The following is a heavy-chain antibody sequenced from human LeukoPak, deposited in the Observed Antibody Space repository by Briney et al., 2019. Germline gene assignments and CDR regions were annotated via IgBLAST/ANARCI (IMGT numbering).Heavy chain of an antibody. CDR2: INSDGSST. V-gene: IGHV3-74*01. CDR1: GLTFRTYS. CDR3: ASDGKFIKGYYYDSRGVDY. D-gene: IGHD3-22*01. J-gene: IGHJ4*02. Sequence: SGGSLRLSCAASGLTFRTYSMNWVRQAPGKGLVWVSRINSDGSSTSYADSVKGRFTISRDNAKNTLYLQMNSLRAEDTAVYYCASDGKFIKGYYYDSRGVDYWGQGTLVTVSS.